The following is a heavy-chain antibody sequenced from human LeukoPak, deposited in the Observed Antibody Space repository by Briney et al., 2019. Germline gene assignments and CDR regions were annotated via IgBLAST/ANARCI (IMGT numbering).Heavy chain of an antibody. CDR3: ARDPYSSYEDYMDV. CDR1: GYTFTGYY. J-gene: IGHJ6*03. CDR2: INPNRGGR. D-gene: IGHD6-6*01. V-gene: IGHV1-2*02. Sequence: ASVKVSCMASGYTFTGYYMHWVRQAPGQGGEWVGWINPNRGGRNYAQKFQGRVTMTRDTSISTAYMELSRLRSDDTAVYYCARDPYSSYEDYMDVWGKGPTVTVSS.